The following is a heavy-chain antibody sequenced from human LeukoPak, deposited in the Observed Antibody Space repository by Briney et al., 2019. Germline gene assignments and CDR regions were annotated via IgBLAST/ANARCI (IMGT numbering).Heavy chain of an antibody. J-gene: IGHJ3*02. V-gene: IGHV4-34*01. CDR2: INHSGST. CDR3: ARDSSHDAFDI. CDR1: GGSFSGYY. Sequence: SSETLSLTCAVYGGSFSGYYWSWIRQPPGKGLEWIGEINHSGSTNYNPSLKSRVTISVDTSKNQFSLKLSSVTAADTAVYYCARDSSHDAFDIWGQGTMVTVSS.